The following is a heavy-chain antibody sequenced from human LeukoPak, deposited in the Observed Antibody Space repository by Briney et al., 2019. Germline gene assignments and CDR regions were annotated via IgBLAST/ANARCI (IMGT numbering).Heavy chain of an antibody. CDR3: AAYCSGGSCYSYDAFDI. CDR2: IYYSGST. D-gene: IGHD2-15*01. Sequence: PSETLSLNCTVSGGSISSLYWSWIRQPPGKGLEWIGYIYYSGSTNYNPSLKSRVTISVDTSKNQFSLKLSSVTAADTAVYYCAAYCSGGSCYSYDAFDIWGQGTMVTVSS. CDR1: GGSISSLY. J-gene: IGHJ3*02. V-gene: IGHV4-59*11.